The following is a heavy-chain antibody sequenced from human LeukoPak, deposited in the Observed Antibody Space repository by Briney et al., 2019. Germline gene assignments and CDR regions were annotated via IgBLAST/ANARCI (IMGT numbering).Heavy chain of an antibody. J-gene: IGHJ4*02. V-gene: IGHV5-51*01. CDR2: IYPGGSDT. D-gene: IGHD2-2*01. Sequence: GESLTISCKGSGYSFTSYWIGWVRQIPGKGLEWMGIIYPGGSDTRYSPSFQGQVTISADKSISTAYLQWSSLKASDTAMYYCARLSWPAPARYWGQGTLVTVSS. CDR3: ARLSWPAPARY. CDR1: GYSFTSYW.